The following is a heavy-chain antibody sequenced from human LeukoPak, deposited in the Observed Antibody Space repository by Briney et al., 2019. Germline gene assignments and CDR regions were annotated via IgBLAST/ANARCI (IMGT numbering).Heavy chain of an antibody. V-gene: IGHV3-23*01. Sequence: GGSLRLSCAASGSTFSSYAMSWVRQAPGKGLEWVSAISGSGGSTYYADSVKGRFTISRDNPKNTLYLQMNSLRAEDTAVYYCAKEEGSSSWYAVYHYWGQGTLVTVSS. J-gene: IGHJ4*02. D-gene: IGHD6-13*01. CDR2: ISGSGGST. CDR3: AKEEGSSSWYAVYHY. CDR1: GSTFSSYA.